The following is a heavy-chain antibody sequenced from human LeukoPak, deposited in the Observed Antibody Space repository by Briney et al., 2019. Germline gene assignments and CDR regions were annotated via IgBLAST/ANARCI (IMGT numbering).Heavy chain of an antibody. J-gene: IGHJ4*02. CDR3: ARGLRFLEWLLSV. V-gene: IGHV1-2*06. CDR2: INPNSGGT. Sequence: ASVKVSCKAFGYTFTGYYMHWVRQAPGQGLEWMGRINPNSGGTNYAQKFQGRVTMTRDTSISTAYMELSRLRSDDTAVYYCARGLRFLEWLLSVWGQGTLVTVST. CDR1: GYTFTGYY. D-gene: IGHD3-3*01.